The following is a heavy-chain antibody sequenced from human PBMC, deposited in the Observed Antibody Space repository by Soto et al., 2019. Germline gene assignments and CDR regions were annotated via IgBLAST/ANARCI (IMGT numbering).Heavy chain of an antibody. CDR3: ARKILGSTSRSNYWYFDL. Sequence: EVQLLESGGGLVQPGGSLRLSCAGSGFTFINHAMNWVRQAPGKGREWVSSISGGGDATFFGDSVRGRFTISRDNSKKTVTLQMSSLGVDDTAVYYWARKILGSTSRSNYWYFDLWGRGTLVTGSS. CDR1: GFTFINHA. J-gene: IGHJ2*01. V-gene: IGHV3-23*01. D-gene: IGHD2-2*01. CDR2: ISGGGDAT.